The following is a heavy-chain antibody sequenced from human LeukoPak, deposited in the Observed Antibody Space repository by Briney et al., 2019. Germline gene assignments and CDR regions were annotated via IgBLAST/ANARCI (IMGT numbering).Heavy chain of an antibody. V-gene: IGHV4-34*01. CDR3: ARGSVIQLWLPSWFDP. CDR2: INHSGST. D-gene: IGHD5-18*01. Sequence: SETLSLTCAVYGGSFSGYYWSLIRQPPGKGLEWIGEINHSGSTNYNPSLKSRVTISVDTSKNQFSLKLSSVTAADTAVYYCARGSVIQLWLPSWFDPWGQGTLVTVSS. CDR1: GGSFSGYY. J-gene: IGHJ5*02.